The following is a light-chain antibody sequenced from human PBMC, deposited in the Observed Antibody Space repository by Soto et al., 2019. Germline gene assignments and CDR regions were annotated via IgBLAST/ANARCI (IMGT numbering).Light chain of an antibody. Sequence: QMTQSLASLSECVGDRAAITCRVSQSISSWLAWYQQKLGRAPRLLIYDAYSLESGVPSRFSGSGYGTEFALTISSLQPDDFATYYCQQYNTYSSLTFGGGTKVDI. J-gene: IGKJ4*01. CDR1: QSISSW. CDR2: DAY. V-gene: IGKV1-5*01. CDR3: QQYNTYSSLT.